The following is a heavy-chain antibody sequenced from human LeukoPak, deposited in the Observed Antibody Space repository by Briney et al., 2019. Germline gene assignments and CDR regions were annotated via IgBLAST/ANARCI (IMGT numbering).Heavy chain of an antibody. CDR1: GYSFLSYW. Sequence: KNGESLKISCKASGYSFLSYWIGWVRQMPGKGLEWMGIIYPGDSVTIYSPSFQGQVTISADKSISTAYLQWSSLKASDTAMYYCARQDGRAAASDYWGQGTLVTVSS. V-gene: IGHV5-51*01. J-gene: IGHJ4*02. CDR2: IYPGDSVT. CDR3: ARQDGRAAASDY. D-gene: IGHD6-13*01.